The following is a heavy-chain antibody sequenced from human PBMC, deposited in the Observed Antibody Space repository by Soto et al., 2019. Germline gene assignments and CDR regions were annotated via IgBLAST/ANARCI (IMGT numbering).Heavy chain of an antibody. Sequence: QVQLRESGPGLVKPSQTLSLTCHVSGDSIRSGDYYWSWIRQPPGKGLEWIGYVYYNGNTYSVPSLESRVTMSADTSKNQFSLRLSSVTAADTALYFCARVGIYQGAFDPWGQGTRVTVSS. V-gene: IGHV4-30-4*01. CDR3: ARVGIYQGAFDP. CDR1: GDSIRSGDYY. CDR2: VYYNGNT. J-gene: IGHJ5*02. D-gene: IGHD3-16*02.